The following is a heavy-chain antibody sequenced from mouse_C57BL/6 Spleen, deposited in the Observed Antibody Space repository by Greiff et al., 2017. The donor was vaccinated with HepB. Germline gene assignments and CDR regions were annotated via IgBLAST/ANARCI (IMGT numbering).Heavy chain of an antibody. CDR1: GFTFSSYA. CDR3: AREGTGPFAY. CDR2: ISDGGSYT. D-gene: IGHD4-1*01. V-gene: IGHV5-4*01. Sequence: EVKVVESGGGLVKPGGSLKLSCAASGFTFSSYAMSWVRQTPEKRLEWVATISDGGSYTYYPDNVKGRFTISRDNAKNNLYLQMSHLKSEDTAMYYCAREGTGPFAYWGQGTLVTVSA. J-gene: IGHJ3*01.